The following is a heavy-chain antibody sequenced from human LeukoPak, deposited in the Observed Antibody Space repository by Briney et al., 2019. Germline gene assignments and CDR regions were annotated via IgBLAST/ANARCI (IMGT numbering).Heavy chain of an antibody. J-gene: IGHJ3*02. V-gene: IGHV3-48*03. D-gene: IGHD3-22*01. Sequence: PGGSLGLSCAASGFTFSSYEMNWVRQAPGKGLEWVSYISSSGSTIYYADSVKGRFTISRDNAKNSLYLQMNSLRAEDTAVYYCAREAFSSGYYFDDAFDIWGQGTMVTVSS. CDR2: ISSSGSTI. CDR3: AREAFSSGYYFDDAFDI. CDR1: GFTFSSYE.